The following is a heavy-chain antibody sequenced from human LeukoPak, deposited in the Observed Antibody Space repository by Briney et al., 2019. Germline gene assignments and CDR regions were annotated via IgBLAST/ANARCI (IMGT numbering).Heavy chain of an antibody. CDR2: ISSSSSYI. V-gene: IGHV3-21*01. J-gene: IGHJ4*02. Sequence: PGGSLRLSCAASGFTFSNYNMNWVRQAPGKGLEWVSSISSSSSYIYYADSVKGRFTISRDNAKNSLYLQMNSLRAEDTAVYYCARDHYYDSSGYPDYWGQGTLVTVSS. CDR3: ARDHYYDSSGYPDY. D-gene: IGHD3-22*01. CDR1: GFTFSNYN.